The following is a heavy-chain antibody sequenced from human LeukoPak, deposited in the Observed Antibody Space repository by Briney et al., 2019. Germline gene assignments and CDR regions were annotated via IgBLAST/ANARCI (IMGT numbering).Heavy chain of an antibody. CDR3: ARDLPPESLYCTSSNCRFDY. Sequence: ASVKVSCKASGYTFADHYMHWMRQAPGQGLEWMGRINPNNGGTNYAQNFQGRVTMTGDTSISTAYMEMTRLRYDDTAVYYCARDLPPESLYCTSSNCRFDYWGQGTLVTVSS. J-gene: IGHJ4*02. D-gene: IGHD2-2*01. CDR1: GYTFADHY. V-gene: IGHV1-2*06. CDR2: INPNNGGT.